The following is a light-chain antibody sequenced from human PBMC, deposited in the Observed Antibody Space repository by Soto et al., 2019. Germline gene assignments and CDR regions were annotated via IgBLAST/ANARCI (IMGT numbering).Light chain of an antibody. Sequence: EIVLTQSPGTLSLSPGERATLSCRASQSISSNYLAWYQQRPGQAPRLLIFGASYRATGIPDRFSGSGSGTDFTLTISRLEPVDFAVYYCQQYSSSPPEFTFGPGTIVDSK. CDR2: GAS. CDR3: QQYSSSPPEFT. J-gene: IGKJ3*01. V-gene: IGKV3-20*01. CDR1: QSISSNY.